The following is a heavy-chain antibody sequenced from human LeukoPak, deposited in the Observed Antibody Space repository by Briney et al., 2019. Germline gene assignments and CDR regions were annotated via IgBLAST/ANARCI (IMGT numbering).Heavy chain of an antibody. CDR2: IFYSGST. CDR1: GGSISTSSYY. V-gene: IGHV4-39*07. D-gene: IGHD3-9*01. Sequence: PSETLSLTCTVSGGSISTSSYYWGWVRQPPGKGLEWIGNIFYSGSTYYSPSLKSRVTISLDTSRNQFSLKLSSVTAADTAVYYCARGDDILTGYSYWGQGTLVTVSS. J-gene: IGHJ4*02. CDR3: ARGDDILTGYSY.